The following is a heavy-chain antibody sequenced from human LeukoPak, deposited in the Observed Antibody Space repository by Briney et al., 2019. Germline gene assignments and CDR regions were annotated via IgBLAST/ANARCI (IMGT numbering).Heavy chain of an antibody. CDR2: IYTSGST. V-gene: IGHV4-61*02. Sequence: SETLSLTCTVSGGSISSGSYYWSWIRQPAGKGLEWIGRIYTSGSTNYNPSLKSRVTISVDTSKNQFSLKLSSVTAADTAVYYCARDRWLGIAKGAFDVWGQGTMVTVSS. J-gene: IGHJ3*01. CDR3: ARDRWLGIAKGAFDV. D-gene: IGHD6-19*01. CDR1: GGSISSGSYY.